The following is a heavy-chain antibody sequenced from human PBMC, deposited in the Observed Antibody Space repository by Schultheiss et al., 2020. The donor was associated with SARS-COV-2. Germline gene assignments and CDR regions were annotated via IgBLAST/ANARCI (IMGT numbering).Heavy chain of an antibody. J-gene: IGHJ4*02. D-gene: IGHD3-22*01. Sequence: GESLKISCAASGFTFSSYAMHWVRQAPGKGLEWVAVISYDGSNKYYADSVKGRFTISRDNSKNTLYLQMNSLRAEDTAVYYCARDRITMIVVVITYLDYWGQGTLVTVSS. CDR2: ISYDGSNK. CDR1: GFTFSSYA. V-gene: IGHV3-30-3*01. CDR3: ARDRITMIVVVITYLDY.